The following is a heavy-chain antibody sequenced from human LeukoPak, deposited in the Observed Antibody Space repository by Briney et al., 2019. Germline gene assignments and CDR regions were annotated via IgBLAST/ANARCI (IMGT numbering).Heavy chain of an antibody. Sequence: GGSLRLSCAASGFTFSSYSMNWVRQAPGKGLEWVSSISSSSSYIYYADSVKGRFTISRDNSKNTLYLQMNRLRAEDTAVYYCAKVPIYSTSSYWGQGTLVTVSS. CDR2: ISSSSSYI. J-gene: IGHJ4*02. CDR3: AKVPIYSTSSY. D-gene: IGHD6-6*01. V-gene: IGHV3-21*01. CDR1: GFTFSSYS.